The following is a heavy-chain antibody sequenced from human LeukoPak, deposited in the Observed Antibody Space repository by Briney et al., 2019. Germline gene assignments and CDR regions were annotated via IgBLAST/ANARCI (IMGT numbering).Heavy chain of an antibody. J-gene: IGHJ4*02. Sequence: SETLSLTCTVSGGSISSSSYYWGWIRQPPGKGLEWIGSIYYSGSTYYNPSLKSRVTISVDTSKNQFSLKLSSVTAADTAVYYCASYVRFGAHFDYWGQGTLVTVSS. D-gene: IGHD3-10*01. CDR2: IYYSGST. CDR3: ASYVRFGAHFDY. V-gene: IGHV4-39*01. CDR1: GGSISSSSYY.